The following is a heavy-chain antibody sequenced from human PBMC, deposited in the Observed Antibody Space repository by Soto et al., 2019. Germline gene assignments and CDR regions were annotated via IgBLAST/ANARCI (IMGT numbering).Heavy chain of an antibody. CDR2: IYYSGSA. D-gene: IGHD7-27*01. V-gene: IGHV4-31*03. Sequence: QVQLQESGPGLVKPSQTLSLTCSVSGASISRGAYYWTWIRQHPGKGLEWIGNIYYSGSAYYNPSLKSRITISVDTYKNQFSLKLSFVTAADSAVYYCARGVLANWGPENWFDPWGQGTLVTVSS. J-gene: IGHJ5*02. CDR3: ARGVLANWGPENWFDP. CDR1: GASISRGAYY.